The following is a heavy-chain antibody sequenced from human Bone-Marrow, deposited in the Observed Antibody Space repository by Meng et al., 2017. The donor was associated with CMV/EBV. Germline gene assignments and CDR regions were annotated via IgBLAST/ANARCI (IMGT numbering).Heavy chain of an antibody. CDR1: GDSISNYY. CDR2: IYYSGRT. V-gene: IGHV4-59*01. D-gene: IGHD6-6*01. Sequence: SETLSLTCTVSGDSISNYYWSWIRQPPGRGLEWIGYIYYSGRTNYSPSLESRVTISIDTSKNQFSLKLTSVTAADTAVYYCAKVPSGLAGRPWWFGPWGQGTRVTFSS. J-gene: IGHJ5*02. CDR3: AKVPSGLAGRPWWFGP.